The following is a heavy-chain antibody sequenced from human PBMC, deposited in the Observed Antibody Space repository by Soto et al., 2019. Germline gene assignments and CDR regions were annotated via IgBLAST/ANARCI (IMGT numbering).Heavy chain of an antibody. J-gene: IGHJ4*02. D-gene: IGHD1-26*01. CDR2: IYHSGST. V-gene: IGHV4-38-2*01. CDR1: GYSISSGYY. Sequence: PSETLSLTCAVSGYSISSGYYWGWIRQPPGKGLEWIGSIYHSGSTYYNPSLKSRVTISVDTSKNQFSLKLSSVTAADTAVYYCARGSGSYFPRDFDYWGQGTLVTVSS. CDR3: ARGSGSYFPRDFDY.